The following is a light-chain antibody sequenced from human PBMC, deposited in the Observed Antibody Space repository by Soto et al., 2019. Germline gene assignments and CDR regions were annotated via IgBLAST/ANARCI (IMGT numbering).Light chain of an antibody. CDR3: AAWDDSLNGYV. CDR2: SDN. CDR1: SSNIGSNT. J-gene: IGLJ1*01. V-gene: IGLV1-44*01. Sequence: QSVLTQPPSASGTPGQRVVFSCSGSSSNIGSNTVNWYQQLPGTAPKLLIYSDNQRPSGVPDRFSGSKSGTSASLAISGLQSGDEADYYCAAWDDSLNGYVFGTGTKVTVL.